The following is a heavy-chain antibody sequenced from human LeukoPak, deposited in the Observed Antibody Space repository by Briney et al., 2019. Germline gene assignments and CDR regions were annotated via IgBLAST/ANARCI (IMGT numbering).Heavy chain of an antibody. CDR1: ALTFSDDC. D-gene: IGHD2-21*02. J-gene: IGHJ4*02. CDR2: IKTTSDGGTA. V-gene: IGHV3-15*01. CDR3: AKAGVTSPFDY. Sequence: KAGGSLRLSCVVSALTFSDDCMTWVRQAPGKGLEWVGRIKTTSDGGTADYATPVRGRFTISRDDSKNTVYLQMNSLKTEDTAVYYCAKAGVTSPFDYWGQGTLVTVSS.